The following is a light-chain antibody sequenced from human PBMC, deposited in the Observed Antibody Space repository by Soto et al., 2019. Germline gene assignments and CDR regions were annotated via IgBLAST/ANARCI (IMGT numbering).Light chain of an antibody. CDR1: QSVSSN. CDR2: GAS. V-gene: IGKV3D-11*02. CDR3: QQRSNWHT. J-gene: IGKJ4*01. Sequence: EIVMTQSPASLSVPPGERATLSCRASQSVSSNFAWYLQKPGQAPRLLIYGASTRATAVPARFSGSGSGTDFTLTISSLEPEDFAVYYCQQRSNWHTFGGGTKVDIK.